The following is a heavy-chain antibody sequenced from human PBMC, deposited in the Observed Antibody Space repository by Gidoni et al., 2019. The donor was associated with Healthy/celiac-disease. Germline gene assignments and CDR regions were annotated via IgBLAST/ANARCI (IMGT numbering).Heavy chain of an antibody. CDR3: ARVSGYCSSTSCLDAFDI. D-gene: IGHD2-2*01. CDR1: GGTFRSSA. J-gene: IGHJ3*02. V-gene: IGHV1-69*01. CDR2: IIPIFGTA. Sequence: QVQLVQSGAAVKKPGSSVQVSCKASGGTFRSSAISWVRQAPGQGLEWMGGIIPIFGTANYAQKCQGRVTITADESTSTAYMELSSLRSEDTAVYYCARVSGYCSSTSCLDAFDIWGQGTMVTVSS.